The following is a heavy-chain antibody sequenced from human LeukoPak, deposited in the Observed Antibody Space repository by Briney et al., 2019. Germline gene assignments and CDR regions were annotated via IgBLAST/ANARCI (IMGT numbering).Heavy chain of an antibody. J-gene: IGHJ4*02. D-gene: IGHD6-19*01. CDR1: GGSFSGYY. V-gene: IGHV4-34*01. CDR2: IYHSGST. Sequence: PSETLSLTCAVYGGSFSGYYWSWIRQPPGKGLEWIGSIYHSGSTYYNPSLKSRVTISVDTSKNQFSLKLSSVTAADTAVYYCARPAVAGTHVFDYWGQGTLVTVSS. CDR3: ARPAVAGTHVFDY.